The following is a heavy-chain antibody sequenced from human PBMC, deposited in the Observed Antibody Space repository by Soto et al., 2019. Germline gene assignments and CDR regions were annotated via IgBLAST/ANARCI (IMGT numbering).Heavy chain of an antibody. J-gene: IGHJ6*03. CDR3: ARIGLGVQFSNYYYYYYMDV. CDR2: MNPNSGNT. V-gene: IGHV1-8*01. D-gene: IGHD4-4*01. Sequence: ASVKVSCKASGYTFTSYDINWVRQATGQGLEWMGWMNPNSGNTGYAQKFQGRVTMTRNTSISTAYMELSSLRSEDTAVYYCARIGLGVQFSNYYYYYYMDVWGKGTTVTVSS. CDR1: GYTFTSYD.